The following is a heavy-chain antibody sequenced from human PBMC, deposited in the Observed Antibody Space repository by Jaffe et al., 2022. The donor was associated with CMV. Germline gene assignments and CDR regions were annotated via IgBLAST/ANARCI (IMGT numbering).Heavy chain of an antibody. CDR1: GYTFTGYY. CDR3: ARAGTKDYGGNHLFY. J-gene: IGHJ4*02. V-gene: IGHV1-2*02. Sequence: QVQLVQSGAEVKKPGASVKVSCKASGYTFTGYYMHWVRQAPGQGLEWMGWINPNSGGTNYAQKFQGRVTMTRDTSISTAYMELSRLRSDDTAVYYCARAGTKDYGGNHLFYWGQGTLVTVSS. D-gene: IGHD4-17*01. CDR2: INPNSGGT.